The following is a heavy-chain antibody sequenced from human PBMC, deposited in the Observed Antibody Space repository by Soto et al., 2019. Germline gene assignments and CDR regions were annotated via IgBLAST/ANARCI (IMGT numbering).Heavy chain of an antibody. V-gene: IGHV4-59*08. CDR1: GGSISSYY. Sequence: QVQLQESGPGLVKPSETLSLTCPVSGGSISSYYWSWIRQPPGKGLEWIGYIYYSGSTNYNPSLKSRVTISVDTSKNQFSLKLSSVTAADTAVYYCARRYGIAFDIWGQGTMVTVSS. CDR2: IYYSGST. D-gene: IGHD1-20*01. J-gene: IGHJ3*02. CDR3: ARRYGIAFDI.